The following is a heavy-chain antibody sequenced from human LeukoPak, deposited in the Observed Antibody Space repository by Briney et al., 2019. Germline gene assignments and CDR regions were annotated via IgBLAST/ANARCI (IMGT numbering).Heavy chain of an antibody. D-gene: IGHD2-2*01. CDR1: GYTFTSDG. CDR3: ARGNVPTANH. J-gene: IGHJ5*02. Sequence: ASVKVSCKASGYTFTSDGISWVRQAPGRGLEWVGWINTYNGNTNYAQNLQGRVTMTTDTSTTTAYMELRSLRSDDTAVYYCARGNVPTANHWGQGTLVTVSS. CDR2: INTYNGNT. V-gene: IGHV1-18*01.